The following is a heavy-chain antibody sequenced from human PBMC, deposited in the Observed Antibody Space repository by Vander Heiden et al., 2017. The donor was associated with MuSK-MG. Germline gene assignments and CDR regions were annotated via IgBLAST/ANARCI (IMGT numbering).Heavy chain of an antibody. CDR3: AREGYCSGGSCYEGFDP. D-gene: IGHD2-15*01. J-gene: IGHJ5*02. CDR2: TYYRSKWYN. Sequence: QVQLQQSGPGRVTPSQPLSHTCALPGDSVSSKCRSWNWIRQSPSRGLEWLGRTYYRSKWYNDYAVSVKSRITINPDTSKNQFSLQLNSVTPEDTAVYYCAREGYCSGGSCYEGFDPWGQGTLVTVSS. CDR1: GDSVSSKCRS. V-gene: IGHV6-1*01.